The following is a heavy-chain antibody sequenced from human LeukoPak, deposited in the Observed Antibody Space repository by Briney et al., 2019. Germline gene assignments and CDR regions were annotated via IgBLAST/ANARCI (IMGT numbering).Heavy chain of an antibody. D-gene: IGHD3-22*01. J-gene: IGHJ4*02. CDR1: GFTFSSYW. V-gene: IGHV3-7*01. CDR3: ARDYEYYYDSSGYFDY. Sequence: GGSLRLSCAASGFTFSSYWMSWVRQAPGKGLEWVANIKQGGSEKYYVDSVKGRFTISRDNAKNSLYLQMNSLRAEDTAVYYCARDYEYYYDSSGYFDYWGQGTLVTVSS. CDR2: IKQGGSEK.